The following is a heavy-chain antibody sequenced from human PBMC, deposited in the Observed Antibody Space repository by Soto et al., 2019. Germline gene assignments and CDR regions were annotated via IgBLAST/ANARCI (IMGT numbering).Heavy chain of an antibody. J-gene: IGHJ6*02. V-gene: IGHV4-39*01. CDR1: GYSVTSSDYY. CDR3: APLSVSLSGPYGIHV. D-gene: IGHD2-15*01. Sequence: SETLSLTCSVSGYSVTSSDYYWAWIRQPPGKGLGWIGSMFYSGLTYYNPSLKSRVTLSVDTSKNQFSVRLNSVTAADTAVYYCAPLSVSLSGPYGIHVWGQGTTVTVSS. CDR2: MFYSGLT.